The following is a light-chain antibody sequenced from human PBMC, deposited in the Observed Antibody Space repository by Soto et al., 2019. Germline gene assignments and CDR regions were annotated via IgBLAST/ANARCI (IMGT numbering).Light chain of an antibody. Sequence: QSVLTQPPSVSAAPGQKVTISCSGSSSNIGNNYVSWYQHLPGTAPKLLIYDNNKRPSGIPDRFSGSKSGTSATLGITGLQTGDEADYYCGTWDSSPSVGVLFGGGTKLTVL. CDR1: SSNIGNNY. V-gene: IGLV1-51*01. CDR2: DNN. CDR3: GTWDSSPSVGVL. J-gene: IGLJ2*01.